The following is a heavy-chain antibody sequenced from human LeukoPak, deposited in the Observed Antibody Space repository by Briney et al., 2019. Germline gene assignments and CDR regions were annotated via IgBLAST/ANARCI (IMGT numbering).Heavy chain of an antibody. J-gene: IGHJ4*02. CDR2: INHSGST. CDR3: ARVVREWLFYY. V-gene: IGHV4-34*01. Sequence: SKTLSVTCAVYGGSFSGYYWSWIRQPPGKGLEWIGEINHSGSTNYNPSLKSRVTISVDSSKTQFSLKLSSVTAADTAVYYCARVVREWLFYYWGQGTLVTVSS. CDR1: GGSFSGYY. D-gene: IGHD3-3*01.